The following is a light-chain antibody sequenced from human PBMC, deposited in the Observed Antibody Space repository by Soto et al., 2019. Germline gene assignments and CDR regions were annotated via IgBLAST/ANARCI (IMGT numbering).Light chain of an antibody. CDR2: DAS. CDR1: QRIRTS. Sequence: DIQMTQSPSSLSASIGDRVTITCRASQRIRTSLNWYQHKPGKAPKLRIYDASTLESGVPSRFSGSGSGTEFSLTISSLQPDDFATFYCQQYSSFSRTFGQGTKVDI. CDR3: QQYSSFSRT. V-gene: IGKV1-5*01. J-gene: IGKJ1*01.